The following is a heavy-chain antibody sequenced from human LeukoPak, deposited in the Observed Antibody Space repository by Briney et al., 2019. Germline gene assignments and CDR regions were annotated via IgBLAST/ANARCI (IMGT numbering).Heavy chain of an antibody. Sequence: GGYLRLSCAASGFTFSSYGMHWVRQAPGKGLEWVAYIQYDGSNEQYADSVKGRFSISRDSSKNILYLQMNSLRAEDTTIYYCAKDRCSNGIGCYYYYMDVWGKGTTVTISS. CDR1: GFTFSSYG. J-gene: IGHJ6*03. V-gene: IGHV3-30*02. CDR2: IQYDGSNE. CDR3: AKDRCSNGIGCYYYYMDV. D-gene: IGHD2-8*01.